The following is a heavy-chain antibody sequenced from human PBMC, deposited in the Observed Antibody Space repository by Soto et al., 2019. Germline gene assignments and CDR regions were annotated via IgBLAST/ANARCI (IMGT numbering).Heavy chain of an antibody. Sequence: GASVNVSCKASGGTFSSYAISWVRQAPGQGLEWMGGIIPIFGTANYAQKFQGRVTITADESTSTAYMELSSLRSEDTAVYYCAREKNGYSYGPIDYWGQGTLVTVSS. D-gene: IGHD5-18*01. CDR1: GGTFSSYA. CDR3: AREKNGYSYGPIDY. J-gene: IGHJ4*02. CDR2: IIPIFGTA. V-gene: IGHV1-69*13.